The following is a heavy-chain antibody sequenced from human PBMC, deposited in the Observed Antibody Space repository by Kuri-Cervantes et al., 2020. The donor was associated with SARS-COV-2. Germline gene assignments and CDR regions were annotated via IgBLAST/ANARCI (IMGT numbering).Heavy chain of an antibody. D-gene: IGHD6-13*01. CDR2: ISGSADST. V-gene: IGHV3-23*01. J-gene: IGHJ4*02. CDR3: VRGGIAATGPDDY. Sequence: GGSLRLSCAASGFTFSDSAMTWVRQTPGKGLEWVSTISGSADSTYYADSVKGRFSISRDNSKNTLFLQMNSLRAEDTAIYYCVRGGIAATGPDDYWGQGTLVTVSS. CDR1: GFTFSDSA.